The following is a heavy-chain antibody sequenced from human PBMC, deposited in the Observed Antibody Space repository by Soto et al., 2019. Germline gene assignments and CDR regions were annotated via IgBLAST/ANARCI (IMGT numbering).Heavy chain of an antibody. CDR2: INNGGTT. D-gene: IGHD6-19*01. CDR1: GGTVSNNY. Sequence: EVQLVESGGGLIQPGGSLRLSCAASGGTVSNNYMSWVRRAPGEGLEWISVINNGGTTYYADSVKGRFTTSRDSSKNTLYLQMSCLRLKDKAVYICVRDCCRVAGTDWGQGTLVTVSS. CDR3: VRDCCRVAGTD. V-gene: IGHV3-53*01. J-gene: IGHJ4*02.